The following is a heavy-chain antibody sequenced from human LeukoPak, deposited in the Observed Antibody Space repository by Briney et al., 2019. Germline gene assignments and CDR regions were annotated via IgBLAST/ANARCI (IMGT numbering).Heavy chain of an antibody. J-gene: IGHJ4*02. CDR3: ARDRHYSSVQSSCGY. D-gene: IGHD6-19*01. Sequence: PGGSLRLSCAASGFTFSSYAMSWVRQAPGKGLEWVSGIGGGGGSGGGTYYAGSVKGRFTISRDNSKNTLFLQMGSLRAEDTAVYYCARDRHYSSVQSSCGYWGQGTLVTVSS. CDR1: GFTFSSYA. CDR2: IGGGGGSGGGT. V-gene: IGHV3-23*01.